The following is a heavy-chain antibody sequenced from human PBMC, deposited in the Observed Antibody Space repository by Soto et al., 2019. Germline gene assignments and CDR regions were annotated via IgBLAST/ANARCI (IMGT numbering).Heavy chain of an antibody. CDR2: LSDRGGA. CDR1: GISITSSS. Sequence: QMHLQESGPGLVKPSETLSLTCTVSGISITSSSWNWIRQSPGKGLERIGQLSDRGGATYNPPFESRVAFSTATSEHQPSRTLAAVGGANTVVYSCARGRHGCGPWGQGTLVSAPS. J-gene: IGHJ5*02. CDR3: ARGRHGCGP. V-gene: IGHV4-59*01.